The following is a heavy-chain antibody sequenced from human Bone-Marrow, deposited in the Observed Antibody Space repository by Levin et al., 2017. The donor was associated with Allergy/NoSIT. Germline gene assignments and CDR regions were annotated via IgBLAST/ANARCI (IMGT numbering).Heavy chain of an antibody. Sequence: ASVKVSCKASGYILSDYYMHWVRQAPGQGLEWMGIVNPSGVGITYTQKFQGRVTMTSDTSTSTVYMELSSLRSEDTAVYYCARVCNVRWSDNIDYWGQGTLVTVSS. V-gene: IGHV1-46*01. J-gene: IGHJ4*02. CDR3: ARVCNVRWSDNIDY. CDR2: VNPSGVGI. CDR1: GYILSDYY. D-gene: IGHD4-23*01.